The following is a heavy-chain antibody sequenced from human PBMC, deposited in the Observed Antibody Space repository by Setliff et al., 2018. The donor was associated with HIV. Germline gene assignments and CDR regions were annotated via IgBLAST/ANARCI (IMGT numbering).Heavy chain of an antibody. CDR3: ATYAGNGGGKGY. D-gene: IGHD2-21*01. CDR2: TYSSGST. V-gene: IGHV4-61*09. J-gene: IGHJ4*02. Sequence: SVTLSLTCTVSGGSTSSDTYHYSWIRQPAGKGLEWIGQTYSSGSTKCNPSLKSRVTISVDTSKNQFSLTLSSVTAADTAMYYCATYAGNGGGKGYWGQGTLVTVSS. CDR1: GGSTSSDTYH.